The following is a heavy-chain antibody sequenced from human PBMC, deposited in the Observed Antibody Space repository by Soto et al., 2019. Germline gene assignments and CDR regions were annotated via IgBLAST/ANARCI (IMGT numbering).Heavy chain of an antibody. CDR3: ARVILVDTAMVLDY. V-gene: IGHV4-59*01. J-gene: IGHJ4*02. CDR2: IYYSGST. D-gene: IGHD5-18*01. Sequence: SETLSLTCTVSGGSISSYYWSWFRQPPGKGLEWIGYIYYSGSTNYNPSLKSRVTISVDTSKNQFSLKLSSVTAADTAVYYCARVILVDTAMVLDYWGQGTLVT. CDR1: GGSISSYY.